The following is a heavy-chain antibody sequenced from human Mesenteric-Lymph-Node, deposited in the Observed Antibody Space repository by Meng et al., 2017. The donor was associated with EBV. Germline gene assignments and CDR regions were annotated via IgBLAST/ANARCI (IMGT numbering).Heavy chain of an antibody. J-gene: IGHJ4*02. D-gene: IGHD3-10*01. Sequence: GPVLVTPSETLSPAGPGYGGPFSGYYWRWIRQPPGKGLELIGEINHSGSTNYNPSLKSRVTISVDTSKNQFSLKLSSVTAADTAVYYCARGYGSGHLWGQGTLVTVSS. CDR2: INHSGST. CDR3: ARGYGSGHL. V-gene: IGHV4-34*01. CDR1: GGPFSGYY.